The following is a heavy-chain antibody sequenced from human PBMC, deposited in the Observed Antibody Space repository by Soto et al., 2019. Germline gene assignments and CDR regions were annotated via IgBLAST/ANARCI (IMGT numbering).Heavy chain of an antibody. CDR2: IYTSGIT. CDR1: GGSLSSYY. Sequence: SETLSLTCTVSGGSLSSYYWSWIRQPAGKGLEWIGRIYTSGITNYNPSLMNRVTLSVDTSKNQFSLKLTSVTAADTAAYYCARTAARFPAPFDYWGPGTLVTVSS. J-gene: IGHJ4*02. CDR3: ARTAARFPAPFDY. D-gene: IGHD2-21*01. V-gene: IGHV4-4*07.